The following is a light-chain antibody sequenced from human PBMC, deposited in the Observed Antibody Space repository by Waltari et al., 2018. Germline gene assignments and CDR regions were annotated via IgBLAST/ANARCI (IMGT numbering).Light chain of an antibody. CDR3: QQSNSYQGT. V-gene: IGKV1-5*03. J-gene: IGKJ1*01. Sequence: DIQMTQSPSTLSASVGDRVTITSRASQSISSWLAWYQQKPGKDPKLLIYKASSLESGVPSRFSGSGSGTEFTLTISSLQPDDFATYYCQQSNSYQGTFGQGTKVEIK. CDR2: KAS. CDR1: QSISSW.